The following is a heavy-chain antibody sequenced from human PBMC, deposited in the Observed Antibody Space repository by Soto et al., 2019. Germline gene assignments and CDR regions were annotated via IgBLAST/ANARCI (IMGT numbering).Heavy chain of an antibody. CDR1: GVPFSGYY. J-gene: IGHJ4*02. CDR3: ARALGYCSGGSCHFDY. V-gene: IGHV4-34*09. D-gene: IGHD2-15*01. Sequence: SETLSLTFAVYGVPFSGYYWSWIRQSPGKGLEWIGYIYYSGSTYYNPSLKSRVTISVDTSKNQFSLKLSSVTAADTAVYYCARALGYCSGGSCHFDYWGQGTLVTVSS. CDR2: IYYSGST.